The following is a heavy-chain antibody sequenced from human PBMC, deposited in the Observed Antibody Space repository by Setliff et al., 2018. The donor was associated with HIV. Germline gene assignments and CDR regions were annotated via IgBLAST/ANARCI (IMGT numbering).Heavy chain of an antibody. CDR3: GGNGYYSIDY. Sequence: PSETLSLTCDVSGGSISSFNWWSWVRQSPGKGLEWIGEIYHTGSTNYSPSLKSRVTISVDKSKSQFSLKLNSVTAADTAVYYCGGNGYYSIDYWGQGTLVTVSS. D-gene: IGHD3-22*01. CDR1: GGSISSFNW. CDR2: IYHTGST. J-gene: IGHJ4*02. V-gene: IGHV4-4*02.